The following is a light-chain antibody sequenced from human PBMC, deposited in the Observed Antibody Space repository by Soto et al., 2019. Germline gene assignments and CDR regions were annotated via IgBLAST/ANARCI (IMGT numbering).Light chain of an antibody. J-gene: IGKJ1*01. CDR1: QSVSSSY. CDR3: QHRSGWWT. Sequence: EIVLTQSPGTLSLSPEERATLSCRASQSVSSSYLAWYQQRPGQAPRLLIYGASSRATGIPDRFSGSGSGTDFTLTIVSLEPEDSAIYDCQHRSGWWTFGQGTKV. CDR2: GAS. V-gene: IGKV3-20*01.